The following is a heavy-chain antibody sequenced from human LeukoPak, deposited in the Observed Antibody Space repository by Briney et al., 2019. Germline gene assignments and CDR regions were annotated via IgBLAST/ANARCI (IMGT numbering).Heavy chain of an antibody. J-gene: IGHJ6*03. CDR2: ISSSGSTI. D-gene: IGHD7-27*01. CDR1: GFTFSDYY. CDR3: ARDGDHNYYYYMDV. V-gene: IGHV3-11*04. Sequence: PGGSLRLSCAASGFTFSDYYMSWIRQAPGKGLERVSYISSSGSTIYYADSVKGRFTISRDNAKNSLYLQMNSLRAEDTAVYYCARDGDHNYYYYMDVWGKGTTVTVSS.